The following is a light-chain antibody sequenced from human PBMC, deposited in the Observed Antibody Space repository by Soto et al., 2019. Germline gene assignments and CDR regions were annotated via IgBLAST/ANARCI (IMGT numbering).Light chain of an antibody. J-gene: IGKJ1*01. CDR1: QSVSSN. CDR2: AAS. CDR3: QDYGTSWT. V-gene: IGKV3-20*01. Sequence: EIVMTQSPATLSVSPGERATLSCRASQSVSSNLAWYQQKPGQAPRLLIYAASSRATGIPDRFSGSGSGTDFTLTINRLEPEDFAVYYCQDYGTSWTFGQGTKVEIK.